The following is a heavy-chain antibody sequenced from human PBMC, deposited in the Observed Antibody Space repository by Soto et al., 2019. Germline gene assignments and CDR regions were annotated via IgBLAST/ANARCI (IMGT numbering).Heavy chain of an antibody. V-gene: IGHV1-18*04. Sequence: ASVKVSCKASGYTFTSYGINWVRQAPGQGLEWMGWISAYNGNTNYAQKLQGRVTMTTDTSTSTAYMELRSLRSDDTAVYYCARTRSIAVAGIFNYWGQGTLVTVSS. CDR1: GYTFTSYG. CDR3: ARTRSIAVAGIFNY. J-gene: IGHJ4*02. CDR2: ISAYNGNT. D-gene: IGHD6-19*01.